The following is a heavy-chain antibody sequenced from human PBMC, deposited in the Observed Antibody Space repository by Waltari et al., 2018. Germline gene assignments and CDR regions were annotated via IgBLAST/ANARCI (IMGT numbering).Heavy chain of an antibody. J-gene: IGHJ3*02. CDR2: IYHSGST. Sequence: QVQLQESGPGLVKPSETLSLTCAVSGYSISSGYYWGWIRQPPGKGLEWIGSIYHSGSTYYNPSLKSRVTISVDTSKNQFSLKLSSVTAADTAVYYCARPGLGMGDAFDIWGQGTMVTVSS. CDR1: GYSISSGYY. V-gene: IGHV4-38-2*01. D-gene: IGHD7-27*01. CDR3: ARPGLGMGDAFDI.